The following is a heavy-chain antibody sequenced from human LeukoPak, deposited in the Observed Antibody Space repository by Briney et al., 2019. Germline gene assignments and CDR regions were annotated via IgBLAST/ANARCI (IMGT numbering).Heavy chain of an antibody. V-gene: IGHV5-51*01. J-gene: IGHJ4*02. CDR2: IYNGDSHT. Sequence: GESLKISCKGSGYTSTPYWIAWVPQMPGKGLGWRGIIYNGDSHTRFSPSFQGQVTISVDKSIDTAYLQWSSLKASDSAMYYCASTYHGNYRWDYWGQGTLVTVSS. D-gene: IGHD1-7*01. CDR1: GYTSTPYW. CDR3: ASTYHGNYRWDY.